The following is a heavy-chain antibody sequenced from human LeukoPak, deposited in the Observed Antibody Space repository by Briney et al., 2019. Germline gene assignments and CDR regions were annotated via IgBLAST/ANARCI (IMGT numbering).Heavy chain of an antibody. Sequence: PGGSLRLSCAASGFTFSSYGMHWVRQAPGKGLEWVAVIGYDGSNEYYADSVKGRFTISRDNSKNTLYLQMNSLRAEDTALYYCARVSDISVAAYFDYWGQGTLVTVSS. V-gene: IGHV3-33*08. CDR3: ARVSDISVAAYFDY. CDR2: IGYDGSNE. D-gene: IGHD6-19*01. CDR1: GFTFSSYG. J-gene: IGHJ4*02.